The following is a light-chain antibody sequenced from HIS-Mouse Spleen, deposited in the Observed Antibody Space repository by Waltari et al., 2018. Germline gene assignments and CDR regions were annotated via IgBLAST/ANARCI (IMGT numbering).Light chain of an antibody. Sequence: SYELTQPPSVSGSPGQTARITCSGDALPKKYPYWYQQKSVQAPLLVIYEDSKRPSGIPERFSGSSSGTMATLTISGAQVEDEADYYCYSTDSSGNHRVFGGGTKLTVL. V-gene: IGLV3-10*01. J-gene: IGLJ2*01. CDR3: YSTDSSGNHRV. CDR2: EDS. CDR1: ALPKKY.